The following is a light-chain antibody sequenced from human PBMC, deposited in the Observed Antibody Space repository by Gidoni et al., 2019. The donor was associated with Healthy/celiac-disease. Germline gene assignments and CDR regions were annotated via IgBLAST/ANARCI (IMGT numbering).Light chain of an antibody. V-gene: IGKV1-5*03. CDR2: KAS. CDR3: QQYNSYSPT. Sequence: DIQMTESPSTLSASVGDRVTITCRASQSISSWLAWYQQTPGKAPKLLIYKASSLESVVPSRFSGSGSGKEFTLTISSLQPDDFATYYFQQYNSYSPTFGQGTKVEIK. CDR1: QSISSW. J-gene: IGKJ1*01.